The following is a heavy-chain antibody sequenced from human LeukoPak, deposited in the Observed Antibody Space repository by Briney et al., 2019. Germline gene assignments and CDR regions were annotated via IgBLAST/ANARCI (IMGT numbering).Heavy chain of an antibody. Sequence: ASVKVSCKTYGYTFTSHGISWVRQAPGQGLEWMGWISAFNGETHYAQNLQGRVTMTTDTSTSTAYMELRSLRSDDTAVYYCARVDYYDSSGFSDPWGQGTLVTVSS. D-gene: IGHD3-22*01. J-gene: IGHJ5*02. CDR2: ISAFNGET. V-gene: IGHV1-18*01. CDR1: GYTFTSHG. CDR3: ARVDYYDSSGFSDP.